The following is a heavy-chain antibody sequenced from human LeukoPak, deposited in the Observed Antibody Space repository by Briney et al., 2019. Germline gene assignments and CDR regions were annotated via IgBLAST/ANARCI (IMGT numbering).Heavy chain of an antibody. D-gene: IGHD3-22*01. CDR1: GFTFSSYW. J-gene: IGHJ4*02. CDR3: ARDTYDSSGYVDY. V-gene: IGHV3-7*01. CDR2: IKQDGSEK. Sequence: GGSLRLSCAASGFTFSSYWMSWVRQAPGKRLEWVANIKQDGSEKYYVDSVKGRFTISRDNAKNSLYLQMNSLRAEDTAVYYCARDTYDSSGYVDYWGQGTLVTVFS.